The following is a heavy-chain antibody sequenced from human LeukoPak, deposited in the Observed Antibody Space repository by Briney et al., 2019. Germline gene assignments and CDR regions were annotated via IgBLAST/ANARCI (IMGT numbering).Heavy chain of an antibody. Sequence: ASVTVSCKASGYTFTSYGISWVRQAPGQGREWMGWISAYNGNTNYAQKLQGRVTMTTDTSTSTAYMELRSLRSDDTAVYYCARLPEDNVVVPAAMPDYWGQGTLVTVSS. D-gene: IGHD2-2*01. CDR1: GYTFTSYG. CDR2: ISAYNGNT. V-gene: IGHV1-18*01. J-gene: IGHJ4*02. CDR3: ARLPEDNVVVPAAMPDY.